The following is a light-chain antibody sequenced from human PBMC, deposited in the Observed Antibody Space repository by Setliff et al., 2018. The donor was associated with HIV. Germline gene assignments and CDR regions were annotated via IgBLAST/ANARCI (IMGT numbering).Light chain of an antibody. J-gene: IGLJ1*01. CDR2: DIS. CDR3: SSYTRTSTLFV. CDR1: SSDIGAYNY. V-gene: IGLV2-14*03. Sequence: QSVLAQPASVSGSPGQSITITCTGTSSDIGAYNYVCWYQHHPGKAPKLLIYDISERPSGGSDRFSGSKSGNTASLIISGLQGDDEAIYYCSSYTRTSTLFVFGGGTKVTVL.